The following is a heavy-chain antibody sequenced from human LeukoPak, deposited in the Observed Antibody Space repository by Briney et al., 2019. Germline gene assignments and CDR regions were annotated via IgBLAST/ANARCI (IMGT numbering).Heavy chain of an antibody. V-gene: IGHV3-23*01. CDR1: GFTFTSYG. Sequence: GGTLRLSCVASGFTFTSYGMSWVRQAPGRGLEWVSAISASGRSTFYADSVKGRFTISRDNSKNTLYLQMNSLRAEDTAVYYCAKLSSPYATNTYYFDYWGQGTLVTVSS. CDR2: ISASGRST. J-gene: IGHJ4*02. D-gene: IGHD2-8*01. CDR3: AKLSSPYATNTYYFDY.